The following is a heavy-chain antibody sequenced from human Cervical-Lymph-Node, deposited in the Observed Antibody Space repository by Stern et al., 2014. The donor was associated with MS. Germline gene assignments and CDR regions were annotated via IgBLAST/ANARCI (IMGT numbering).Heavy chain of an antibody. CDR3: ARTKTVTTYYGMDV. Sequence: QVQLVQSGAEVKKPGASVKVSCKASGYTFTDYYLHWVRQAPGQGLEWMGGIQAVHVGKNSAQKFQGRVAMTRYTAISTAYMELSRLTSDDTAVYYCARTKTVTTYYGMDVWGQGTTVTVSS. CDR1: GYTFTDYY. CDR2: IQAVHVGK. V-gene: IGHV1-2*02. J-gene: IGHJ6*02. D-gene: IGHD4-17*01.